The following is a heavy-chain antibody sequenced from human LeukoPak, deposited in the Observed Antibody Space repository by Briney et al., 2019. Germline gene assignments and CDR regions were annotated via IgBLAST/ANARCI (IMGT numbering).Heavy chain of an antibody. CDR3: ARDGRVYGDYYYFDY. CDR1: GGTFSSYA. J-gene: IGHJ4*02. D-gene: IGHD4-17*01. Sequence: AAVRVSCKASGGTFSSYAISCVRQAPGQRLEWMGRIIPILGIANDAQKFQGRVTITADKSTSTAYMELSSLRYEDTAVYYCARDGRVYGDYYYFDYWGQGTLVTVSS. V-gene: IGHV1-69*10. CDR2: IIPILGIA.